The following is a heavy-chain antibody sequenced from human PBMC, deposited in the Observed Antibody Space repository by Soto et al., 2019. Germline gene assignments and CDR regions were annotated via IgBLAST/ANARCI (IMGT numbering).Heavy chain of an antibody. CDR3: ASGVDREHAYDI. Sequence: GGSLRVSCAALGLTVRGKKYIAWGRQAPGKGLEWVSALYDADGTYYADSAKGRFTISRDNSNNIIYLQMNGLGPDDTAVYYCASGVDREHAYDIWGLGTMVTV. D-gene: IGHD1-1*01. V-gene: IGHV3-53*01. CDR2: LYDADGT. CDR1: GLTVRGKKY. J-gene: IGHJ3*02.